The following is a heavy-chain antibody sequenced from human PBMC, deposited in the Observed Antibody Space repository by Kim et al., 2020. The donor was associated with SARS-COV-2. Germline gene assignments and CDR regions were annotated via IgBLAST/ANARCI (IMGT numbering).Heavy chain of an antibody. D-gene: IGHD3-9*01. CDR2: INPSGGST. J-gene: IGHJ6*02. V-gene: IGHV1-46*01. CDR1: GYTFTSYY. CDR3: ARERPGNYDILRRHYYYGMDV. Sequence: ASVKVSCKASGYTFTSYYMHWVQQAPGQGLEWMGIINPSGGSTSYAQKFQGRVTMTRDTSTSTVYMELSSLRSEDTAVYYCARERPGNYDILRRHYYYGMDVWGQGTTVTVSS.